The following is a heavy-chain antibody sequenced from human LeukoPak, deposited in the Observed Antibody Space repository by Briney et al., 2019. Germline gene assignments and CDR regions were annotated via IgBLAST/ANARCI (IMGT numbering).Heavy chain of an antibody. D-gene: IGHD3-3*01. Sequence: SETLSLTCAVSGYSISSGYYWGWIRQPPGKGLEWIGSIYHSGSTYYNPSLKSRVTISVDTSKNKFSLNLSSVTAVDTAVYYCARQGVDFWSGYAATYHFDYWGQGTLVTVSS. CDR1: GYSISSGYY. J-gene: IGHJ4*02. V-gene: IGHV4-38-2*01. CDR3: ARQGVDFWSGYAATYHFDY. CDR2: IYHSGST.